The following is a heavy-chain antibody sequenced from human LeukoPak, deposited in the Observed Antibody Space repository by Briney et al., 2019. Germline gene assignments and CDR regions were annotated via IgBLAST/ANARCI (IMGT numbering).Heavy chain of an antibody. CDR3: ARDPNSSSWYQGVDYGMDV. Sequence: SETLSLTCTVSGGSISSYYWSWIRQPAGKGLEWIGRIYTSGSTNYNPSLKGRVTMSVDTSKNQFSLKLSSVTAADTAVYYCARDPNSSSWYQGVDYGMDVWGQGTTVTVSS. D-gene: IGHD6-13*01. CDR2: IYTSGST. V-gene: IGHV4-4*07. J-gene: IGHJ6*02. CDR1: GGSISSYY.